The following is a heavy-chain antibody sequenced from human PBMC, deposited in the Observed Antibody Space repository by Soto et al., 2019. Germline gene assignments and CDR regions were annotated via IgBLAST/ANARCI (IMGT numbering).Heavy chain of an antibody. D-gene: IGHD6-19*01. V-gene: IGHV4-59*01. CDR1: GASIRNFY. CDR2: IYNGERT. J-gene: IGHJ4*02. CDR3: AQTTGWPGFDY. Sequence: QVHLQESGPGLVKPSETMSLTCTASGASIRNFYWNWVRQFPGKGLEWIGHIYNGERTNYNPSLKSRFTISVDPSNNQFSLKLSSVTVADTAVYYCAQTTGWPGFDYWGQGTLVAVSS.